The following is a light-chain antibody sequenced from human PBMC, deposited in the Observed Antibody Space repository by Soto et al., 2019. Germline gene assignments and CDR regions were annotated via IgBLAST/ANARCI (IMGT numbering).Light chain of an antibody. V-gene: IGKV1-27*01. CDR3: QKYDTAPQT. CDR1: QGIIDY. Sequence: DIQMTQSPSSLSASVGDTVTITCRASQGIIDYLAWYQQRPGKVPKLLIYAASTLQTGVTSRFSGSGAGTDFTLTISSLQPEDVETYYCQKYDTAPQTFGQGTRVEIK. J-gene: IGKJ1*01. CDR2: AAS.